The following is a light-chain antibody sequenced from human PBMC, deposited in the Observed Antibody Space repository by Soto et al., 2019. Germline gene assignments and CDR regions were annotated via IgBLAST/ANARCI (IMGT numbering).Light chain of an antibody. CDR2: DAS. Sequence: EIVMTQYPATLSFSPGYISTLSCRAGQSVSSYLAWYQQKPGQAPRLLIYDASNRATGIPARFSGSGSGTDFTLTISSLEPGDFAVYYCQQRSNWPPWTFGQGTKVDNK. CDR1: QSVSSY. J-gene: IGKJ1*01. V-gene: IGKV3-11*01. CDR3: QQRSNWPPWT.